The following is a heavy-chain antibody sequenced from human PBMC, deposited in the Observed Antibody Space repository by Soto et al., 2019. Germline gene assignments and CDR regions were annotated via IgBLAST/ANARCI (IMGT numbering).Heavy chain of an antibody. J-gene: IGHJ6*02. D-gene: IGHD6-19*01. Sequence: QVQVVESGGGVVQPGRSLRLSCTASGFTFRSHAMHWVRQAPGKGLEWVAQIWYDGSNKYYADSVKGRFTISRDNSKNTLYVQMDSVRVEETAVYYCARDGQSLAPYALDVWGQGTSVTVS. V-gene: IGHV3-33*01. CDR3: ARDGQSLAPYALDV. CDR1: GFTFRSHA. CDR2: IWYDGSNK.